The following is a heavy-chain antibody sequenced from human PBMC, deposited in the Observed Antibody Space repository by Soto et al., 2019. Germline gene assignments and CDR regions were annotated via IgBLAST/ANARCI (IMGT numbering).Heavy chain of an antibody. CDR2: IIPILGIA. V-gene: IGHV1-69*08. CDR1: GGTFSSYT. Sequence: QVQLVQSGAEVKKPGSSVKVSCKASGGTFSSYTISWVRQAPGQGLEWMGRIIPILGIANYAQKFQGRVTITADKSTSTAYMELSSLRSEDTAVYCCARDLFTAENHYYRGWWFDPWGQGTLVTVSS. J-gene: IGHJ5*02. D-gene: IGHD3-22*01. CDR3: ARDLFTAENHYYRGWWFDP.